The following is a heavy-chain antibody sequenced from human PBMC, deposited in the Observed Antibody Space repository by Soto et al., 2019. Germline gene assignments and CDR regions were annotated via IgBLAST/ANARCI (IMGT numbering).Heavy chain of an antibody. D-gene: IGHD3-9*01. V-gene: IGHV4-34*01. CDR3: ARGREFYDILTGYTPMGFDP. J-gene: IGHJ5*02. Sequence: SETLSLTCAVDGGSFRCYYWSWIRQPPGKGLEWIGEINHSGSTNYNPSLKSRVTISVDTSKNQFSLKLSSVTAADTAVYYCARGREFYDILTGYTPMGFDPWGQGTLVTVSS. CDR2: INHSGST. CDR1: GGSFRCYY.